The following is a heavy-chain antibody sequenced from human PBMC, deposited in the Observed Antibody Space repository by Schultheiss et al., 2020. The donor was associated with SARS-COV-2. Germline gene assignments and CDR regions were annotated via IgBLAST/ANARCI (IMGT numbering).Heavy chain of an antibody. Sequence: ASVKVSCKASGYTFTTTGIGWFRQAPGQGLEWMGWIYAKNGGTNFSQKFQGRVTLTIDTSTSTAYMEMRSLTSDDTAVYFCARDHGLGASSDYWGQGTLVTVSS. D-gene: IGHD1-26*01. CDR1: GYTFTTTG. J-gene: IGHJ4*02. CDR3: ARDHGLGASSDY. V-gene: IGHV1-18*04. CDR2: IYAKNGGT.